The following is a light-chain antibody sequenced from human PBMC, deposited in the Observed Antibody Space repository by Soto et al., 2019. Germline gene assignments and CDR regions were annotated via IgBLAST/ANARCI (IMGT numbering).Light chain of an antibody. CDR1: QSISSS. CDR2: DAS. V-gene: IGKV3-11*01. J-gene: IGKJ3*01. Sequence: EIVLTQSPATLSLSPGERAILSCRASQSISSSLAWYQQKPGQAPRLLIYDASNRPPGIPARFSASGSGTDFTLTISSLEPEDFAVYYCQERSNWVTFGPGTKVDI. CDR3: QERSNWVT.